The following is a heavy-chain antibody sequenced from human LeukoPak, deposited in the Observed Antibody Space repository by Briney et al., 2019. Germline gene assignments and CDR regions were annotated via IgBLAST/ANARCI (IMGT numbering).Heavy chain of an antibody. V-gene: IGHV1-18*01. CDR2: ISAYNGNT. CDR3: ARAPYCSSTSCYLHY. Sequence: ASVKVSCKASGYSFPSFGLSWVRQAPGQGLEWMGWISAYNGNTNYAQKLQGRVTMTTDTSTSTAYMELRSLRPDDTAVYYCARAPYCSSTSCYLHYWGQGTLVTVSS. J-gene: IGHJ4*02. CDR1: GYSFPSFG. D-gene: IGHD2-2*01.